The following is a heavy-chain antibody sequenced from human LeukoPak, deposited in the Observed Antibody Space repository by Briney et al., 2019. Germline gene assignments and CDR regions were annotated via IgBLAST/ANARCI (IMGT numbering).Heavy chain of an antibody. CDR1: GFTFSNAW. V-gene: IGHV3-15*01. Sequence: SGGSLRLSCAASGFTFSNAWMSWVRQAPGKGLEGVGRIKSKTDGGTTDYAAPVKGRFTISRDDSKNTLYLQMNNLKTEDTAVYYCTTGYCSRTSCYYFDYWGQGTLVTVSS. J-gene: IGHJ4*02. CDR2: IKSKTDGGTT. D-gene: IGHD2-2*01. CDR3: TTGYCSRTSCYYFDY.